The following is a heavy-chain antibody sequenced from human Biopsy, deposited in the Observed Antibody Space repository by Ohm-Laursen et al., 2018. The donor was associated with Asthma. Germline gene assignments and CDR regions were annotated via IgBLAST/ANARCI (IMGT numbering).Heavy chain of an antibody. Sequence: SVKVSCKSLGGTFNTYVIGWVRQAPGQGLEWMGGINSVFGTTTYPQKFQDRVTITADDSTSTVYMGLSSLRSEDTAVYYCARKAGSCISRTCYSLDFWGQGTLVTASS. CDR3: ARKAGSCISRTCYSLDF. J-gene: IGHJ4*02. D-gene: IGHD2-2*01. CDR2: INSVFGTT. V-gene: IGHV1-69*13. CDR1: GGTFNTYV.